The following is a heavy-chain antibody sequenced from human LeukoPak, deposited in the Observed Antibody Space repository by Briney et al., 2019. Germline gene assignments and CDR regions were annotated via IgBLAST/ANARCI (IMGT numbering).Heavy chain of an antibody. V-gene: IGHV3-30*02. CDR3: AREQTRGGDLHY. CDR2: IRYDGSNK. J-gene: IGHJ4*02. Sequence: GGSLRLSCAASGFTFSSYGMHWVRQAPGKGLEWVAFIRYDGSNKYYADSVKGRFTISRDNAKNSLFLQMNSLRVEDTAVYYCAREQTRGGDLHYWGQGALVTVSS. CDR1: GFTFSSYG. D-gene: IGHD1/OR15-1a*01.